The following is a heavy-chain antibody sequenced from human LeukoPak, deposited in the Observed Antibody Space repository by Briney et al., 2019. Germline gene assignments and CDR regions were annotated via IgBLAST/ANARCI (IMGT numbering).Heavy chain of an antibody. CDR2: ISAYNGNT. D-gene: IGHD1-1*01. V-gene: IGHV1-18*01. CDR3: ARDYGKTWNDDNWFDP. J-gene: IGHJ5*02. Sequence: ASVKVSCKASGYTFTSYGISWVRQAPGQGLEWMGWISAYNGNTNYAQKLQGGVTMTTDTSTSTAYMELRSLRSDDTAVYYCARDYGKTWNDDNWFDPWGQGTLVTVSS. CDR1: GYTFTSYG.